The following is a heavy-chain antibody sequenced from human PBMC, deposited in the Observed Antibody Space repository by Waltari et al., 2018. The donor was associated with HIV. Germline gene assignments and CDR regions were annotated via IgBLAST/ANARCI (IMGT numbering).Heavy chain of an antibody. J-gene: IGHJ5*02. CDR3: AREKNDFWSGSRNWFDP. D-gene: IGHD3-3*01. V-gene: IGHV1-2*02. CDR1: GYTVTGHS. Sequence: QVQLVQFGAEVKKPGASVQVSCKASGYTVTGHSIHCVRQAPGQGLEGMGGINPNSGGTNYAQKFQGRVTMTRDTSISTAYMELSRLRSDDTAVYYCAREKNDFWSGSRNWFDPWGQGTLVTVSS. CDR2: INPNSGGT.